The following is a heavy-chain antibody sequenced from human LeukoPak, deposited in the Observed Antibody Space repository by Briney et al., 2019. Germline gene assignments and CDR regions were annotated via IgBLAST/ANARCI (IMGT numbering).Heavy chain of an antibody. CDR1: GYTFTGYY. CDR3: ARDHSGSYSPGDY. D-gene: IGHD1-26*01. CDR2: INPNSGGT. J-gene: IGHJ4*02. V-gene: IGHV1-2*02. Sequence: ASVKVSCKASGYTFTGYYMHWVRQAPGQGLEWMGWINPNSGGTNYAQKFQGRVTMTRDTSISTAYMELSRLKSDDTAAYYCARDHSGSYSPGDYWGQGTLVTVSS.